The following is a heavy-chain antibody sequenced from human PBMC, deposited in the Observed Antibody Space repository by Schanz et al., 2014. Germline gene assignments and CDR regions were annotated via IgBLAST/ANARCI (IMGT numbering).Heavy chain of an antibody. V-gene: IGHV3-66*01. J-gene: IGHJ4*02. CDR2: IYSGGST. D-gene: IGHD7-27*01. CDR1: GFTVSSSY. Sequence: SCAASGFTVSSSYMSWVRQAPGKGLEWVSVIYSGGSTYYADSVKGRFTISRDNSKNTLYLQMNSLRDEDTAVYDCARVANWGPSDYGGQGTLDTVS. CDR3: ARVANWGPSDY.